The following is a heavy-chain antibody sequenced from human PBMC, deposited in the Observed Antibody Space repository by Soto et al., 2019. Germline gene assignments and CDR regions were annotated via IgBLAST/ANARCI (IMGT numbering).Heavy chain of an antibody. CDR3: ARNGTYSSSLSQYSGMDV. CDR1: GGTFDNFI. V-gene: IGHV1-69*01. CDR2: IVPMLGTP. D-gene: IGHD1-26*01. J-gene: IGHJ6*02. Sequence: QVQLVQSGAEVKEPGSSVRVSCKASGGTFDNFIMNWVRQTXGQGLEWMGGIVPMLGTPTYAEKFKGRVTISATGSTSTMYMEVTSLRSEDTAIYYCARNGTYSSSLSQYSGMDVWGQGTTVTVSS.